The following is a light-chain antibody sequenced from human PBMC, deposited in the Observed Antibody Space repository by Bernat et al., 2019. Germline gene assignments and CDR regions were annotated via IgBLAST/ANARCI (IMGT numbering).Light chain of an antibody. CDR2: DVT. Sequence: QSALTQPASVSGSPGQSITISCTGTSSDIGTYNLVSWYQQHPGKAPKFIIYDVTNRPSGVSNRFSGSKSDNTASLTISGLQAEDEADYYCSSYTSSSTVIFGGGTKLTVL. V-gene: IGLV2-14*03. J-gene: IGLJ2*01. CDR3: SSYTSSSTVI. CDR1: SSDIGTYNL.